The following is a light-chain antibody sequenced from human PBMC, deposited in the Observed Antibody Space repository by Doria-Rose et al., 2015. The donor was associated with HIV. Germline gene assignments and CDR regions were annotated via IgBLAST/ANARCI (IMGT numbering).Light chain of an antibody. V-gene: IGKV3-20*01. CDR1: QSFSSTY. CDR2: DGS. CDR3: HQYGTSWT. Sequence: TQSPGTLSLSPGERATLSCRASQSFSSTYLAWYQQKPGQAPSLLIYDGSTRATGIQDRSSASGSGTDFTLTINRLEPEDFALYYCHQYGTSWTFGQGTKVEI. J-gene: IGKJ1*01.